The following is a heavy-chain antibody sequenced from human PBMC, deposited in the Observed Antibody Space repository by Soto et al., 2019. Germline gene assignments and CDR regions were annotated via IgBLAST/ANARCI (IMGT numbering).Heavy chain of an antibody. J-gene: IGHJ4*02. V-gene: IGHV1-2*02. Sequence: QVQLVQSGAEVKKPGASVKVSCKASGYTFTGYYMHWVRQAPGQGLEWMGWINLNSGGTNYAQKFQGRVTMTRDTSISTAYMELSRLRSDDAAVYYCSRSRLLYDASGIDYWGQGTLVTVSS. CDR3: SRSRLLYDASGIDY. CDR1: GYTFTGYY. CDR2: INLNSGGT. D-gene: IGHD1-26*01.